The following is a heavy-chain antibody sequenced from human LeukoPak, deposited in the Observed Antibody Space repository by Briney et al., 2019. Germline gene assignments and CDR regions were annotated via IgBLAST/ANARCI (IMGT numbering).Heavy chain of an antibody. J-gene: IGHJ6*04. CDR1: GLTVSSNY. Sequence: PGRSLTLSCAASGLTVSSNYLSWVRQAPGKGLEWVSVIYSGCSTYYAHSVKRRFTISRDNSKNTLYLQLNSLRAGATAVYYCARDLGRSGRVVWGEGTTVTVSS. D-gene: IGHD3-10*01. CDR3: ARDLGRSGRVV. V-gene: IGHV3-66*01. CDR2: IYSGCST.